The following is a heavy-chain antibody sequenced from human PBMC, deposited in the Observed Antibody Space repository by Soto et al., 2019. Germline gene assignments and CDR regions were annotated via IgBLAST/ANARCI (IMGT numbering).Heavy chain of an antibody. V-gene: IGHV4-61*01. CDR1: GGSVSSGSYY. D-gene: IGHD2-15*01. CDR2: IYYSGST. J-gene: IGHJ4*02. CDR3: ARVSAGWHLTSYYFDY. Sequence: SETLSLTCTVSGGSVSSGSYYWSWIRQPPGKGLEWIGYIYYSGSTNYNPSLKSRVTISVDTSKNQFSLKLSSVTAADTAVYYCARVSAGWHLTSYYFDYWGQGTLVTVSS.